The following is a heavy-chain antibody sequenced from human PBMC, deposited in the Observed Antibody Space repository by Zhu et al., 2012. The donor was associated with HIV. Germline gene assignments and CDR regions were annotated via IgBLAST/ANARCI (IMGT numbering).Heavy chain of an antibody. D-gene: IGHD3-22*01. CDR2: IYHSGTT. Sequence: QVQLQESGPGLVKPSKTLSLTCTVSGYSIRSGCYWGWIRQPPGKDLEWIGSIYHSGTTYYNPSLKSRVTISVDTSEKQFSLKLNSVTAADTAVYYCARGGYYYDTLGAFDLWGQGTMVTVSS. V-gene: IGHV4-38-2*02. CDR1: GYSIRSGCY. CDR3: ARGGYYYDTLGAFDL. J-gene: IGHJ3*01.